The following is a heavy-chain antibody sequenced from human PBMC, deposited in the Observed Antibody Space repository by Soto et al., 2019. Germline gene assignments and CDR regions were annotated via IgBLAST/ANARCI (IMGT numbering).Heavy chain of an antibody. J-gene: IGHJ6*02. D-gene: IGHD6-13*01. V-gene: IGHV1-18*01. Sequence: GASVKVSCKASGYTFTSYVISWVRQAPGQGLEWMGWVSAYNGNTNYAQKLQGWVTMTRDTSISTAYMELSRLRSDDTAVYYCARGLGSGIPSAYYGMDVWGQGTTVTVSS. CDR3: ARGLGSGIPSAYYGMDV. CDR2: VSAYNGNT. CDR1: GYTFTSYV.